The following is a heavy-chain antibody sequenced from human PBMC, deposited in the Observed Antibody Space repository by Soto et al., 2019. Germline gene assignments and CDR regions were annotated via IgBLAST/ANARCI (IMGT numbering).Heavy chain of an antibody. CDR3: ARDTGSSSSWYVFNYYYGMDV. D-gene: IGHD6-13*01. J-gene: IGHJ6*02. CDR2: ISYDGSNK. CDR1: GFTFSSYA. Sequence: QVQLVESGGGVVQPGRSLRLSCAASGFTFSSYAMHWVRQAPGKGLEWVAVISYDGSNKYYADSVKGRFTISRDNSKNTLYLQMNSLRADDTAVYYCARDTGSSSSWYVFNYYYGMDVWGQGTTVTVSS. V-gene: IGHV3-30-3*01.